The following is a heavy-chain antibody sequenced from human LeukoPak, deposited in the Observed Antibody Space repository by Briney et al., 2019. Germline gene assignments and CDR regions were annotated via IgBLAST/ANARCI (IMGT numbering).Heavy chain of an antibody. J-gene: IGHJ5*02. Sequence: AGGSLRLSCAASGFTFSSYWMSWVRQAPGKGLEWVANIKQDGSEKYYVDSVKGRFTISRDNAKNSLYLQMNSLRAEDTAVYYCAREEERYYYGPGSYVGPWGQGTRVTVSS. V-gene: IGHV3-7*03. CDR1: GFTFSSYW. CDR2: IKQDGSEK. D-gene: IGHD3-10*01. CDR3: AREEERYYYGPGSYVGP.